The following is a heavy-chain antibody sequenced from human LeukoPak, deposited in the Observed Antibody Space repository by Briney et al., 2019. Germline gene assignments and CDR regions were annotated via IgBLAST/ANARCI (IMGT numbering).Heavy chain of an antibody. CDR1: GFTFSSYG. V-gene: IGHV3-30*02. CDR3: AKESEDYGDYDAFDI. D-gene: IGHD4-17*01. Sequence: GGSLRLSCAASGFTFSSYGMHWVRQAPGKGLEWVAVIWYDGSNKYYADSVKGRFTISRDNSKNTLYLQMNSLRAEDTAVYYCAKESEDYGDYDAFDIWGQGTMVTVSS. CDR2: IWYDGSNK. J-gene: IGHJ3*02.